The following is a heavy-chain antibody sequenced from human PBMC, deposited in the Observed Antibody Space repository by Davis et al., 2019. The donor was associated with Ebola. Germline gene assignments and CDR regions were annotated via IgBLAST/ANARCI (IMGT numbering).Heavy chain of an antibody. CDR3: ARHANGDFWFFHL. Sequence: GESLKISCSASGFTFSSYAMYWVRQAPGKGLEYVSSISSTGGNIYYADSVKGRFTISRDNSKNTLHLQMNSLRVEDTAVYYCARHANGDFWFFHLWGRGTLVTVSS. CDR2: ISSTGGNI. V-gene: IGHV3-64*04. D-gene: IGHD4-17*01. CDR1: GFTFSSYA. J-gene: IGHJ2*01.